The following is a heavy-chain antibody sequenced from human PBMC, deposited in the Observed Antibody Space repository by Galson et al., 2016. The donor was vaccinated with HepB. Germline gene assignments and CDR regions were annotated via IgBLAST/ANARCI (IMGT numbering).Heavy chain of an antibody. D-gene: IGHD3-3*01. CDR2: ISSSSAYV. J-gene: IGHJ3*02. CDR1: GFSFSTYT. Sequence: SLRLSCAASGFSFSTYTMNWVRQAPGKGLEWTSYISSSSAYVDYADSVKGRFTISRENAENSLYLQMNSLRAEDTAVYYCARDRSRFSSGYYTGARDVFAIWGQGTVVTVSS. CDR3: ARDRSRFSSGYYTGARDVFAI. V-gene: IGHV3-21*01.